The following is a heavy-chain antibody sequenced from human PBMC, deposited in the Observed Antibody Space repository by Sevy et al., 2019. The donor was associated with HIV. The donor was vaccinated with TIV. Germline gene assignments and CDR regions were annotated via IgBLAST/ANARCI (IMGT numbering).Heavy chain of an antibody. J-gene: IGHJ1*01. Sequence: GGSLRLSCATSGFTFSSYSMHWVRQAPGKGLEWVATISYDGSNKHYADSVKGRFTISRDNFKNSLSLQMNSLRVDDTAMYYCALERLSSDVAEYFQNWGQGTLVTVSS. CDR3: ALERLSSDVAEYFQN. D-gene: IGHD1-1*01. CDR1: GFTFSSYS. CDR2: ISYDGSNK. V-gene: IGHV3-30-3*01.